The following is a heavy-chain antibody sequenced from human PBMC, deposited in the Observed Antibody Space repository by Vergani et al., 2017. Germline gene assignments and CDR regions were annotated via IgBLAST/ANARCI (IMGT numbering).Heavy chain of an antibody. CDR2: INHSGST. J-gene: IGHJ4*02. Sequence: QVQLQQWGAGLLKPSETLSLTCAVYGGSFSGYDWSWIRQPPGKGLEWIGEINHSGSTNYNPSLKSRVTISVDTSKNQFSLKLSSVTAADTAVYFCARDGTDIFVSSSDYSHLLYYWGQGILVTVSS. CDR3: ARDGTDIFVSSSDYSHLLYY. V-gene: IGHV4-34*01. CDR1: GGSFSGYD. D-gene: IGHD3-22*01.